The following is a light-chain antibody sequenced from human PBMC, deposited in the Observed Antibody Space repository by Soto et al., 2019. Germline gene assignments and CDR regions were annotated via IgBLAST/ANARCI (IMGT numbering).Light chain of an antibody. CDR1: QSISSY. V-gene: IGKV1-39*01. CDR2: AAS. Sequence: DIQMTQSPSSLSASGGDRVTITCRASQSISSYLNWYQQKPGKAPKLLIYAASSLQSGVPSRLSRSGSGTDFTLTISSLQPEDFATYYCQQSYSTPYTFGQGNKLEIK. CDR3: QQSYSTPYT. J-gene: IGKJ2*01.